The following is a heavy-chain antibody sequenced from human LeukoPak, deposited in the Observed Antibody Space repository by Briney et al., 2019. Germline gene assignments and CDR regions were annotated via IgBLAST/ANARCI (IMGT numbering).Heavy chain of an antibody. V-gene: IGHV1-8*01. CDR3: ARGNRLYTSSWSSLAFDI. D-gene: IGHD6-13*01. CDR2: MNPISGYT. Sequence: ASVKISCKASGYTFTSYDINWVRQAAGQGLEGMGWMNPISGYTGYTQNFQGRVTMTGDTSISTAYMELSSLKAEDAAVYYCARGNRLYTSSWSSLAFDIWGQGTMVTVSS. CDR1: GYTFTSYD. J-gene: IGHJ3*02.